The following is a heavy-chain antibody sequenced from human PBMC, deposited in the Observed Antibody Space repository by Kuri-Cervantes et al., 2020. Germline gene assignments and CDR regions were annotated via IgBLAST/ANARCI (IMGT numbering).Heavy chain of an antibody. CDR3: AHSDYDILTGYYLKYNWFDP. D-gene: IGHD3-9*01. J-gene: IGHJ5*02. CDR2: IYWDDDK. V-gene: IGHV2-5*02. CDR1: GFSLRTTDVG. Sequence: SGPTLVKPTQTLTLTCTFSGFSLRTTDVGVGWIRQPPGKAPEWLALIYWDDDKRYSPSLKSRLTITKDTSKNQVVLTMANMDPVDTATYYCAHSDYDILTGYYLKYNWFDPWGQGTLVTVSS.